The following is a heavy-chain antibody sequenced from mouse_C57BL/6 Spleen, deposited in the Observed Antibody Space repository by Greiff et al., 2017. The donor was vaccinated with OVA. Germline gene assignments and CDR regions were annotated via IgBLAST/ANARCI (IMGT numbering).Heavy chain of an antibody. J-gene: IGHJ1*03. V-gene: IGHV5-17*01. CDR2: ISSGSSTI. D-gene: IGHD1-1*01. CDR1: GFTFSDYG. CDR3: AKEIYYGSSYWYVDV. Sequence: EVQGVESGGGLAKPGGSLKLSCAASGFTFSDYGMHWVRQAPEKGLEWVAYISSGSSTIYYADTVKGRFTISRDNAKNTLFLQMTSLRSEDTAMYYCAKEIYYGSSYWYVDVWGTGTTVTVSS.